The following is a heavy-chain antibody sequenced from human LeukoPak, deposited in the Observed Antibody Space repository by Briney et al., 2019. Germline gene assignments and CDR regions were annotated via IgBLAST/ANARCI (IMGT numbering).Heavy chain of an antibody. Sequence: GGSLRLSCAASGFTFSDFAMSWVRQAPGKGLECVSVISSSGGSTYSADSVKGRFTISRDNPKDTLYLQMNSLRAEDTALYYCAKRRRPSGGAYDMWGPGTMVTVFS. D-gene: IGHD2-15*01. CDR3: AKRRRPSGGAYDM. J-gene: IGHJ3*02. V-gene: IGHV3-23*01. CDR2: ISSSGGST. CDR1: GFTFSDFA.